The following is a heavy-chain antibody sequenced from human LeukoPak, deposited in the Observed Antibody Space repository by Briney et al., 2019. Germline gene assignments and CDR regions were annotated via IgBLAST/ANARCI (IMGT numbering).Heavy chain of an antibody. V-gene: IGHV4-39*07. CDR3: AGDTFYDSSGYYTHDY. J-gene: IGHJ4*02. CDR2: IYHSGST. D-gene: IGHD3-22*01. CDR1: GGSISSSSYY. Sequence: SETLSLTCTVSGGSISSSSYYWGWIRQPPGKGLEWIGSIYHSGSTYYNPSLKSRVTISVDTSKNQFSLKLSSVTAADTAVYYCAGDTFYDSSGYYTHDYWGQGTLVTVSS.